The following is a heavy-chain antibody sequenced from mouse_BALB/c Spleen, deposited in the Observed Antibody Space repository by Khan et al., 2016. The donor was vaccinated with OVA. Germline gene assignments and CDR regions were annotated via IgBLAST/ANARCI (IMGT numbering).Heavy chain of an antibody. CDR2: ISSAGSYT. Sequence: EVELVESGGDLVKPGGSLKLSCAASGFTFSNYDMSWVRQTPDKRLGWVATISSAGSYTYSPDSVKGRFTISRDNAKNTLYLQLSSLKSEDTAMYYCARRGYDEAWFAYWGHGTLVTVSA. J-gene: IGHJ3*01. V-gene: IGHV5-6*01. CDR3: ARRGYDEAWFAY. CDR1: GFTFSNYD. D-gene: IGHD2-2*01.